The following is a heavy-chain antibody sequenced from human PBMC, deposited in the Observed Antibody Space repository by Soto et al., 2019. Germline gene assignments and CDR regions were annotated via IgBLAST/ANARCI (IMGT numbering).Heavy chain of an antibody. V-gene: IGHV2-5*01. J-gene: IGHJ4*02. D-gene: IGHD3-10*01. CDR2: IYWNDDQ. CDR3: THRSPAYGHDF. Sequence: SCPTLVNPTRTLTLTCNFSDFSLTTRGVGVGWIRQPPGKALEWVALIYWNDDQRYNPSLKSRLTVTKDTSKNHVVLTMTNVDPLDTATYYCTHRSPAYGHDFWGPGTLVTVSS. CDR1: DFSLTTRGVG.